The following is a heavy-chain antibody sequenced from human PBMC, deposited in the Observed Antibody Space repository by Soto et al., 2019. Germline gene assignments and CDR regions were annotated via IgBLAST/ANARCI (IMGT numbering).Heavy chain of an antibody. V-gene: IGHV3-21*01. CDR2: ISSSSRDI. CDR3: ARGSWGGDGIDV. CDR1: GFIFSTYT. J-gene: IGHJ6*02. D-gene: IGHD3-16*01. Sequence: SGGSLRLSCAASGFIFSTYTINWVRQAPGKGLEWVASISSSSRDIFYADSVKARFTISRGNANSSVDLQMNSLGVGDTAIYYCARGSWGGDGIDVWGQGTTVTVSS.